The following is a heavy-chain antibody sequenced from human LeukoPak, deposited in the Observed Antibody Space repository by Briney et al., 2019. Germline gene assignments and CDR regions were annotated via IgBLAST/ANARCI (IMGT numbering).Heavy chain of an antibody. CDR1: GGSFSGYY. Sequence: SDPLSLTCTGYGGSFSGYYWSWFRQPPGKGLERIGAINHSGSTNYNPSIKSRITISVDTSKNQFSLRLSSVTAADTAVYYCARGTRYYYDSSGYSLPSNWFDPWGQGTLVTGSS. D-gene: IGHD3-22*01. J-gene: IGHJ5*02. CDR3: ARGTRYYYDSSGYSLPSNWFDP. CDR2: INHSGST. V-gene: IGHV4-34*01.